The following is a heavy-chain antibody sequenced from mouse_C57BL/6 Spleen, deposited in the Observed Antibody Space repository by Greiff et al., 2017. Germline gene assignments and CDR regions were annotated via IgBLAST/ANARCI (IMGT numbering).Heavy chain of an antibody. D-gene: IGHD1-2*01. Sequence: QVQLQQPGAELVRPGSSVKLSCKASGYTFTSYWMDWVKQRPGQGLEWIGNIYPSDSETHYNQKFKDKATLTVDKSSSTAYMQLSSLTSEDSAVYYCARSYYGLRRAMDYWGQGTSVTVSS. CDR2: IYPSDSET. V-gene: IGHV1-61*01. J-gene: IGHJ4*01. CDR1: GYTFTSYW. CDR3: ARSYYGLRRAMDY.